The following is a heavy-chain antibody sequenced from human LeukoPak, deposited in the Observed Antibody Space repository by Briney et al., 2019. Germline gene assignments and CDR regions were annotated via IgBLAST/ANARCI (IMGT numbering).Heavy chain of an antibody. J-gene: IGHJ4*02. CDR3: ARYEDTAMGQTYFDY. CDR1: GFTFSSYS. V-gene: IGHV3-21*01. D-gene: IGHD5-18*01. CDR2: ISSSSSYI. Sequence: GGSLRLSCAASGFTFSSYSMNWVRQAPGKGLEWVSSISSSSSYIYYADSVKGRFTISRDNAKNSLCLQMNSLRAEDTAVYYCARYEDTAMGQTYFDYWGQGTLVTVSS.